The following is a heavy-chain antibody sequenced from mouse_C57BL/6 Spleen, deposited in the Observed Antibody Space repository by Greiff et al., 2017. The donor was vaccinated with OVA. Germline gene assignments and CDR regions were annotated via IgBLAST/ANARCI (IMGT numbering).Heavy chain of an antibody. Sequence: VQLQQSGAELARPGASVKLSCKASGYTFTSYGISWVKQRTGQGLEWIGEIYPRSGNTYYNEKFKGKATLTDDKSSSTAYMELRSLTSEDSAVYFCARPDAMDYWGQGTSVTVSS. CDR2: IYPRSGNT. J-gene: IGHJ4*01. CDR1: GYTFTSYG. V-gene: IGHV1-81*01. CDR3: ARPDAMDY.